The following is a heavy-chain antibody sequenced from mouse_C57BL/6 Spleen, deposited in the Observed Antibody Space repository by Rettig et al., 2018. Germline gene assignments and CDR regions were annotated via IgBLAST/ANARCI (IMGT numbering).Heavy chain of an antibody. V-gene: IGHV1-55*01. CDR2: IYPGSDTT. D-gene: IGHD1-1*01. Sequence: QVQLQQPGAELVKPGASVKMSCKASGYTFTSYWITWVKQRPGQGLEWIGDIYPGSDTTNYNEKFKSKATLTVDTASSTAYMQLSSLTSEDSAVYYCARSQIYYYGSSFFDYWGQGTTLTVSS. J-gene: IGHJ2*01. CDR1: GYTFTSYW. CDR3: ARSQIYYYGSSFFDY.